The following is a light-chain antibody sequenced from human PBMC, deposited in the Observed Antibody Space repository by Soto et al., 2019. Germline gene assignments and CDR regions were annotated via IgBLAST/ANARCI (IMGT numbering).Light chain of an antibody. CDR2: EVS. CDR3: SSYTTTSTLV. V-gene: IGLV2-14*01. Sequence: SALTQPASVSGSPEQSITISCIGTSSDVGGYNYVSWYQQHPAKAPKLIIYEVSNRPSGVSNRFSGSKSGNTASLTISGLQAEDEADYYCSSYTTTSTLVFGGGTKVTVL. J-gene: IGLJ3*02. CDR1: SSDVGGYNY.